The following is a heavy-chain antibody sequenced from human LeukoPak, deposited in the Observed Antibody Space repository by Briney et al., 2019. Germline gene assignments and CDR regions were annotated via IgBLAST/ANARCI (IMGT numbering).Heavy chain of an antibody. CDR2: IYTSGST. CDR3: ARQSTVTKGVGYYYYYMDV. CDR1: GGSISSYY. Sequence: PSQTLSLTCTVSGGSISSYYWSWIRQPAGKGLEWIGRIYTSGSTNYNPSLKRRVHMSVDTSKNQFSLKLSSVTAADTAVYYCARQSTVTKGVGYYYYYMDVWGIGTTVTVSS. D-gene: IGHD4-17*01. J-gene: IGHJ6*03. V-gene: IGHV4-4*07.